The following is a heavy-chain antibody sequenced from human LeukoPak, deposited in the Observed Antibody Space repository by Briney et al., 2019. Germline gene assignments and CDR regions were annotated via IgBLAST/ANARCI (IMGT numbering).Heavy chain of an antibody. Sequence: ASVKVSCKASGYTFTGYYMHWVRQAPGQGLEWMGWINPNSGGTNYAQKFQGWVTMTRDTSNSTAYMELSRLRSDDTAVYYCARGTRDSSGYYYVDPWGQGTLVTVSS. CDR1: GYTFTGYY. D-gene: IGHD3-22*01. CDR2: INPNSGGT. V-gene: IGHV1-2*04. CDR3: ARGTRDSSGYYYVDP. J-gene: IGHJ5*02.